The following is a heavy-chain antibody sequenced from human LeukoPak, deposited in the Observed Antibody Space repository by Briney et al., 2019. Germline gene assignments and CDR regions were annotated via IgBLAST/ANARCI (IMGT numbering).Heavy chain of an antibody. CDR2: INPNSGGT. J-gene: IGHJ4*02. D-gene: IGHD1-7*01. CDR3: AIAPREVTGTTYVY. CDR1: GYTFTGYY. Sequence: ASVKVSCKASGYTFTGYYMHWVRQAPGQGLEWMGWINPNSGGTNYAQKFQGRVTMTRDTSTSTVYMELSSLRSEDTAVYYCAIAPREVTGTTYVYWGQGTLVTVSS. V-gene: IGHV1-2*02.